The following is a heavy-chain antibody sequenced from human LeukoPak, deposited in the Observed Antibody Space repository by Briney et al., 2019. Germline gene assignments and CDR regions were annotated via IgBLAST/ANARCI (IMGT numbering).Heavy chain of an antibody. CDR3: ATLTVRGVINI. V-gene: IGHV3-15*01. J-gene: IGHJ4*02. Sequence: GGSLRLSCAASGFTFSNTWMNWVRQAPGKGLEWVGRIQSKTDGGTTEYAAPVKGRFTISRDDSKTTLYLQINSLKTEDTAVYYCATLTVRGVINIWGQGTLVTVSS. CDR2: IQSKTDGGTT. D-gene: IGHD3-10*01. CDR1: GFTFSNTW.